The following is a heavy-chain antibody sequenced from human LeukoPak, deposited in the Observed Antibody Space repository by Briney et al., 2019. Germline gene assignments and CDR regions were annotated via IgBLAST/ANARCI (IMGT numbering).Heavy chain of an antibody. Sequence: GGSLRLSCAASGFTFSSYAMSWVRQAPGKGLEWVSAISGNGGSTYYADSVKGRFTISRDNSKNTLYLQMNSLRAEDTAVYYCAGSYYVDNWFDPWGQGALVTVSS. D-gene: IGHD1-26*01. CDR1: GFTFSSYA. CDR2: ISGNGGST. CDR3: AGSYYVDNWFDP. V-gene: IGHV3-23*01. J-gene: IGHJ5*02.